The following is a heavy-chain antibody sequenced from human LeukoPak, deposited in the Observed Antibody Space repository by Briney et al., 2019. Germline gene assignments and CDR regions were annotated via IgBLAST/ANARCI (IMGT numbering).Heavy chain of an antibody. V-gene: IGHV4-59*01. CDR1: GGSISSYY. CDR3: ARGNSGSYYGFDY. D-gene: IGHD1-26*01. J-gene: IGHJ4*02. Sequence: PSETLSLTCTVSGGSISSYYWSWIRLPPGKGLEWIGYIYYTGSTNYNPSLKSRVTISVDTSKNQFSLKLSSVTAADTAVYYCARGNSGSYYGFDYWRQGTLVTVSS. CDR2: IYYTGST.